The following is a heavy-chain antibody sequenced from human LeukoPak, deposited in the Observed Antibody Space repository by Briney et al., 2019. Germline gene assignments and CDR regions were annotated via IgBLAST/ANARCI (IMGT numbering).Heavy chain of an antibody. CDR3: ARSSPYYYDSSGYYGPLGVNDY. V-gene: IGHV1-46*01. Sequence: GPSVKVSCKASGYTFTSYYMHCVRQSARQGLKWLGIINPSGSSTSYAKKFQGRVTMNRDMSTSTVYMELSSLRSEDTAVYCCARSSPYYYDSSGYYGPLGVNDYWGQGTLVTVSS. CDR1: GYTFTSYY. D-gene: IGHD3-22*01. J-gene: IGHJ4*02. CDR2: INPSGSST.